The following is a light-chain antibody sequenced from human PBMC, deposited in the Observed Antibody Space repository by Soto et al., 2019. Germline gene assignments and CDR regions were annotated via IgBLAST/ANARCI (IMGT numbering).Light chain of an antibody. CDR2: GVY. J-gene: IGLJ2*01. Sequence: QSALTQPAAVSGSPGQSITISCTGTDSDVGGYNYVSWYQQHPGKAPKLMIYGVYNRPSGVSNPFSGSKSGNTASLTISGLQAEDEADYYCSSFTNNNTPHVVFGGGTKVTVL. CDR3: SSFTNNNTPHVV. CDR1: DSDVGGYNY. V-gene: IGLV2-14*01.